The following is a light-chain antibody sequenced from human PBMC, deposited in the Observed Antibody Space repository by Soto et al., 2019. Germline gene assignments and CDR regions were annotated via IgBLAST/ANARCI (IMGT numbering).Light chain of an antibody. CDR3: QQRDNWPGT. J-gene: IGKJ1*01. V-gene: IGKV3-11*01. Sequence: ETVLTQSPATLSLSPGERATLSCRASQSVRSNLAWYQHKPGQAPRLLIYDASNRATGIPGRFRGSGSETDFTLTISNLEPEDFAVYYCQQRDNWPGTFGQGAKVEIK. CDR2: DAS. CDR1: QSVRSN.